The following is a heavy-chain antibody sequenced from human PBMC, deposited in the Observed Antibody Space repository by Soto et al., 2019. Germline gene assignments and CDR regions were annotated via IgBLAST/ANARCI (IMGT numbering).Heavy chain of an antibody. CDR1: GYTLTELS. CDR2: FDPEDGET. CDR3: MRWFGDNWFDP. J-gene: IGHJ5*02. Sequence: ASVKVSCKVSGYTLTELSMHWVRQAPGKGLEWMGGFDPEDGETIYAQKFQGRGTMTEDTSTDPAYMELSSLRSEDTAVYYCMRWFGDNWFDPWGQGTLVTVSS. D-gene: IGHD3-10*01. V-gene: IGHV1-24*01.